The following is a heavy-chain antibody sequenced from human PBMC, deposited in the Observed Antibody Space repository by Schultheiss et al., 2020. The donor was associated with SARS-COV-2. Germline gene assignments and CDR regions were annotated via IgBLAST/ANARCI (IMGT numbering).Heavy chain of an antibody. V-gene: IGHV3-30*02. Sequence: GGSLRLSCAASGFTFSSYGMHWVRQAPGKGLEWVAFIRYDGSNKYYADSVKGRFTISRDNSKNTLYLQMNSLRDEDTAVYYCARGRDAAATFSKKYYFDSWGQGTLVTVSS. CDR2: IRYDGSNK. CDR3: ARGRDAAATFSKKYYFDS. J-gene: IGHJ4*02. D-gene: IGHD6-13*01. CDR1: GFTFSSYG.